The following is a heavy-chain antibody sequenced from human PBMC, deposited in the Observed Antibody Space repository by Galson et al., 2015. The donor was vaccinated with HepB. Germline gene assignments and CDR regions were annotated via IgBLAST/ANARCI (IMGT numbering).Heavy chain of an antibody. V-gene: IGHV3-23*01. Sequence: SLRLSCAASGFTFSSYAMSWVRQAPGKGLEWVSAISGSGGSTYYADSVKGRFTISRDNSKNTLYLQMNSLRAEDTAVYYCAKDPIPYQLLYDAINPPPYYFDYWGQGTLVTVSS. CDR2: ISGSGGST. CDR3: AKDPIPYQLLYDAINPPPYYFDY. D-gene: IGHD2-2*02. CDR1: GFTFSSYA. J-gene: IGHJ4*02.